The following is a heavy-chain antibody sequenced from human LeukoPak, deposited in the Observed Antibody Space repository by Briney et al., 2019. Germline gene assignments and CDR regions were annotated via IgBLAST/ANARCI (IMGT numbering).Heavy chain of an antibody. J-gene: IGHJ3*02. Sequence: GGSLRLSCAASGFTFSKYWMSWVRQAPGKGLEWVANIKQDGSEKYYVDSVKGRFTISRDNAKNSLYLQMNSLRAEDTAVYYCARDPYRMLATVTTGVAFDIWGQGTMVTVSS. CDR3: ARDPYRMLATVTTGVAFDI. CDR1: GFTFSKYW. V-gene: IGHV3-7*01. D-gene: IGHD4-11*01. CDR2: IKQDGSEK.